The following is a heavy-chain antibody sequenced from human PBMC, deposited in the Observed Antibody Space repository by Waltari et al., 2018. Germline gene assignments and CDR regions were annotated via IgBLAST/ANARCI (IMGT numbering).Heavy chain of an antibody. Sequence: QVQLQESGPGLVKPSQTLSLTCTVSGGSISSGDYYWSWIRQPPGKGLELIGYIYYSGSTYYTPSLKSRVSISMDTSKNQFSLKLNSVTAADTAVYYCARNSSGWSFDSWGQGTLVTVSS. V-gene: IGHV4-30-4*08. J-gene: IGHJ4*02. CDR1: GGSISSGDYY. CDR3: ARNSSGWSFDS. CDR2: IYYSGST. D-gene: IGHD6-19*01.